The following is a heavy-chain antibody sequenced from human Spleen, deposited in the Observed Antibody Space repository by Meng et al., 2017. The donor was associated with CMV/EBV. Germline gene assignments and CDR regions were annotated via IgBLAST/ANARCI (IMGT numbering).Heavy chain of an antibody. CDR1: GFSFSDTKMG. V-gene: IGHV4-61*03. CDR2: IKHSGST. CDR3: ARGLGILRNGYWYFDL. J-gene: IGHJ2*01. Sequence: SGPTLVKPTETLTLPCTVSGFSFSDTKMGVSWIRQPPGKALEWIGEIKHSGSTKYNPSLKSRVTISVDTSKNHFSLKLSSVTAADTAVFYCARGLGILRNGYWYFDLWGRGALVTVSS. D-gene: IGHD4-17*01.